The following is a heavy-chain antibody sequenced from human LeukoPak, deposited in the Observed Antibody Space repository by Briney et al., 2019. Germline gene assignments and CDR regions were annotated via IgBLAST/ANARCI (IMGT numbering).Heavy chain of an antibody. CDR2: IWGDGSIK. CDR3: ARAVGPFDF. Sequence: PGGSLRLSCAASGFIFSTYGMHWVRQAPGKGLEWVVVIWGDGSIKYYGDSVKGRFTISRDNSNNMLYLQMNSLRGEDTAVYYCARAVGPFDFWGQGTMLIVSS. CDR1: GFIFSTYG. V-gene: IGHV3-33*01. J-gene: IGHJ3*01.